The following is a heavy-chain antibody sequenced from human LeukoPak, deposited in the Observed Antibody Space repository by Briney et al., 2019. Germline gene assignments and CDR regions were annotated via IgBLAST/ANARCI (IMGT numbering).Heavy chain of an antibody. Sequence: SETLSLTFPVSGGSVISGSYYWRWIRQPPGKGREWIAYISYSGRTNYNPSLKSRVTISIDTSNKHFSLKLSSVTPADTAVYSCATDPLVATISNSWQRASYYGIEVWGKGTTVTVSS. CDR1: GGSVISGSYY. CDR3: ATDPLVATISNSWQRASYYGIEV. J-gene: IGHJ6*04. CDR2: ISYSGRT. V-gene: IGHV4-61*03. D-gene: IGHD5-12*01.